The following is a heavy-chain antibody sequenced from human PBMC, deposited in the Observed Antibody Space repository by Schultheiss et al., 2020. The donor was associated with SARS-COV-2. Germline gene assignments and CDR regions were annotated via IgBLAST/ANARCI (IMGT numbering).Heavy chain of an antibody. Sequence: GGSLRLSCAASGFTFSSYAMHWVRQAPGKGLEWVAVISYDGSNKYYADSVKGRFTISRDNSKNTLYLQMNSLRAEDTAVYYCARDLGIFKGYCSSTSCHDYWGQGTLVTVSS. CDR3: ARDLGIFKGYCSSTSCHDY. D-gene: IGHD2-2*01. CDR1: GFTFSSYA. CDR2: ISYDGSNK. J-gene: IGHJ4*02. V-gene: IGHV3-30*07.